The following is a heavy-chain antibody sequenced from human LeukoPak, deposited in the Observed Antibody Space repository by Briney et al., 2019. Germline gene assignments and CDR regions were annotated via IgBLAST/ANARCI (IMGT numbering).Heavy chain of an antibody. Sequence: SETLSLTCTVSGYSISNGYYWDWIRQPPGRGLEWIGNIYRSGSTSYNPSLKSRVTISVDTSKNQFSLKVNSVTAPDTAVYYCARRHSSGWFYYWGQGTLVTVSS. CDR2: IYRSGST. CDR1: GYSISNGYY. V-gene: IGHV4-38-2*02. D-gene: IGHD6-19*01. J-gene: IGHJ4*02. CDR3: ARRHSSGWFYY.